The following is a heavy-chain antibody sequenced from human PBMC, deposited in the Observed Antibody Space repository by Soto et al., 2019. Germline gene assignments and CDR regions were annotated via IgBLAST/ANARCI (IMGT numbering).Heavy chain of an antibody. CDR1: GFTFSDYY. V-gene: IGHV3-11*06. CDR2: ISSSSSYT. Sequence: PGGSLRLSCAASGFTFSDYYMSWIRQAPGKGLEWVSYISSSSSYTNYADSVKGRFTISRDNAKNSLYLQMNSLRAEDTAVYYCARSIKTHYSSSTPGYWGQGTLVTVSS. D-gene: IGHD6-6*01. CDR3: ARSIKTHYSSSTPGY. J-gene: IGHJ4*02.